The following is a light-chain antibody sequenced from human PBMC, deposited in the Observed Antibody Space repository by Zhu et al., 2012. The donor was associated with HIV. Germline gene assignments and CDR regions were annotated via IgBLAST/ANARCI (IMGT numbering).Light chain of an antibody. CDR2: DAS. J-gene: IGKJ1*01. CDR1: QSVSSN. CDR3: QQRTIWPPT. Sequence: EIVMTQSPATLSVSPGERATLSCRASQSVSSNLAWYQQKPGQAPRLLIYDASNRATGIPARFSGSGSGTDFTLSISSLEPEDSAVYYCQQRTIWPPTFGQGTRVEIK. V-gene: IGKV3-11*01.